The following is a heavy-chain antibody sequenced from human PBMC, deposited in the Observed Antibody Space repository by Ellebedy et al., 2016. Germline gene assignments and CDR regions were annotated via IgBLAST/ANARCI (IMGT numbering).Heavy chain of an antibody. D-gene: IGHD3-22*01. CDR3: AKGGYYDSSGYNGTGAVGGMDV. CDR1: GFTFDDYT. CDR2: ISWDGGST. V-gene: IGHV3-43*01. J-gene: IGHJ6*02. Sequence: GGSLRLSXAASGFTFDDYTMHWVRQAPGKGLEWVSLISWDGGSTYYADSVKGRFTISRDNSKNSLYLQMNSLRTEDTALYYCAKGGYYDSSGYNGTGAVGGMDVWGQGTTVTVSS.